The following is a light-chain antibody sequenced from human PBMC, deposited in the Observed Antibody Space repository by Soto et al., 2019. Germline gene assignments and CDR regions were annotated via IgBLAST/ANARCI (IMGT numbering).Light chain of an antibody. CDR1: SSNIASNT. V-gene: IGLV1-44*01. Sequence: QSALTQAPSASGTPGQRVIISCSGSSSNIASNTVNWYQRLPGTAPKLLIYTNDQRPSGVPVRFSASKSGTSASLAISWLQSGVEADVSFAAWDDSLNGYVFGTGTKVPV. CDR2: TND. J-gene: IGLJ1*01. CDR3: AAWDDSLNGYV.